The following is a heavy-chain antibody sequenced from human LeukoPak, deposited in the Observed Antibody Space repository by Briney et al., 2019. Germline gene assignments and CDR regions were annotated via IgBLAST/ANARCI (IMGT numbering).Heavy chain of an antibody. CDR2: IYSGGST. J-gene: IGHJ5*02. V-gene: IGHV3-53*01. D-gene: IGHD6-19*01. Sequence: PGGSLRLSCAASGFTVSSNYMSWVRQAQGKGLGWVSVIYSGGSTYYADSVKGRFTISRDNSKNTLYLQMNSLRAEDTAVYYCAREVTAVAGRKYNWFDPWGQGTLVTVSS. CDR3: AREVTAVAGRKYNWFDP. CDR1: GFTVSSNY.